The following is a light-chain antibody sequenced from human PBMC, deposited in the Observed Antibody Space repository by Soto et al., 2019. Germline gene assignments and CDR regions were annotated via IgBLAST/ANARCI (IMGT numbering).Light chain of an antibody. Sequence: DVPLTQSPSSLSASVGDRVTITCQASQDINNYLNWYQQKPGKAPKLLISDASNLEAGVPSRFSGIGSGTDFTFTISSLQPEDIATYYCQQYHNLRTFGQGTKLEIK. J-gene: IGKJ2*01. CDR2: DAS. CDR1: QDINNY. CDR3: QQYHNLRT. V-gene: IGKV1-33*01.